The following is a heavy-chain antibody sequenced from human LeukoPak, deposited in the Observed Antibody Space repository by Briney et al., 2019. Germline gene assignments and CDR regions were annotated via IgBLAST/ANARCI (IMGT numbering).Heavy chain of an antibody. J-gene: IGHJ5*02. CDR2: ISYSGST. CDR3: AREGAAGTNLNWFDP. D-gene: IGHD1-1*01. Sequence: SETLSLTCTVSGGSISSYYWSWIRQPPGKGLEWIGYISYSGSTNFNPSLKSRVTISVDTSKNQCSLKLSSMTAADTAVYYCAREGAAGTNLNWFDPWGQGTLVTVSS. CDR1: GGSISSYY. V-gene: IGHV4-59*01.